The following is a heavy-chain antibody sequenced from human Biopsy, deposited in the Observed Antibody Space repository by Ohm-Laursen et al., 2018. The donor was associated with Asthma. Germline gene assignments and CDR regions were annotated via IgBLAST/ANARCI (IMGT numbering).Heavy chain of an antibody. V-gene: IGHV3-23*01. Sequence: GSLRLFCAASGFTFSSYAMSWVRQAPGKGLEWVSSISSSGASTYYADSVKGRFTISRDNSKNTLYLQMSSLRADDTAVYYCAKGVTYTTDRYAYWGQGSLVTVSS. CDR1: GFTFSSYA. CDR3: AKGVTYTTDRYAY. CDR2: ISSSGAST. D-gene: IGHD1-26*01. J-gene: IGHJ4*02.